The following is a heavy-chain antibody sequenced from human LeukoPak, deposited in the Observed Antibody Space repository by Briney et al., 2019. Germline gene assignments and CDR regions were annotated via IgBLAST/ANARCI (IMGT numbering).Heavy chain of an antibody. J-gene: IGHJ4*02. Sequence: ASVNVSCTASGYTFTTRAIHWVRQAPGQRLEWMGWIIIDNGNTKYSENFQGRVTITRDTSASTAYMELSSLRSEDTAVYYCARNTETAIPLPYYFDYWGQGTLVTVSS. CDR3: ARNTETAIPLPYYFDY. CDR1: GYTFTTRA. V-gene: IGHV1-3*04. D-gene: IGHD2-21*02. CDR2: IIIDNGNT.